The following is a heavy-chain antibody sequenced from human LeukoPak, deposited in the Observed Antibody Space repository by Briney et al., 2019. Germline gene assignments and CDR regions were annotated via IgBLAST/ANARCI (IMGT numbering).Heavy chain of an antibody. J-gene: IGHJ5*02. D-gene: IGHD4-17*01. CDR3: ARLRTTRGPVTVTPSYPDSPNWFDP. CDR1: GYSFISYW. V-gene: IGHV5-51*01. Sequence: GESLKISCKGSGYSFISYWIGWVRQMPGKGLEWMGIIYPGDSDTRYSPSFQGQVTISADKSISTAYLQWSSLKASDTAIYYCARLRTTRGPVTVTPSYPDSPNWFDPWGQGTLVTVSS. CDR2: IYPGDSDT.